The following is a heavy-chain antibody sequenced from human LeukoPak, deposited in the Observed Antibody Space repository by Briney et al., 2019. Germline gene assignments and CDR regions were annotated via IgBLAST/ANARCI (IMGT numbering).Heavy chain of an antibody. J-gene: IGHJ4*02. CDR2: ISSSSYI. D-gene: IGHD1-7*01. CDR1: GFTFSSYS. Sequence: PGGSLRLSCAASGFTFSSYSMNWVRQAPGKGLEWVSSISSSSYIYYADSVKGRFTISRDNAKNSLYLQMNSLRAEDTAVYYCASNPWGTGTTLDYWGQGTLVTVSS. V-gene: IGHV3-21*01. CDR3: ASNPWGTGTTLDY.